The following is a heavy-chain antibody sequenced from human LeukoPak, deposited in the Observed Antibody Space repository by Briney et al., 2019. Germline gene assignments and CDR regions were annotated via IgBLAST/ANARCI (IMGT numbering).Heavy chain of an antibody. D-gene: IGHD6-19*01. CDR2: IKQDGSEK. J-gene: IGHJ4*02. Sequence: GGSLRLSCAASGFTFSTYWMTWVRQAPGEGLEWVANIKQDGSEKYYVDSVKGRLTISRDNVKNSLYLQMNSLRAEDTAVYYCAREVYSSGWVDYWGQGTLVTVSS. V-gene: IGHV3-7*03. CDR3: AREVYSSGWVDY. CDR1: GFTFSTYW.